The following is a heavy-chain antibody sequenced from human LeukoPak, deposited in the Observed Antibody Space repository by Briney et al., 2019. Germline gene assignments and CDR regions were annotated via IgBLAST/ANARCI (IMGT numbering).Heavy chain of an antibody. Sequence: GGSLRLSCAASGFTFSSYAMSWVRQAPGKGLEWVSAISGSGGSTYYADSVKGRFTISRDNSKNTLYLQMNSLRAEDTAIFYCAKESHDSSGWDFDYWGQGTLVTVSS. J-gene: IGHJ4*02. CDR1: GFTFSSYA. D-gene: IGHD3-22*01. V-gene: IGHV3-23*01. CDR2: ISGSGGST. CDR3: AKESHDSSGWDFDY.